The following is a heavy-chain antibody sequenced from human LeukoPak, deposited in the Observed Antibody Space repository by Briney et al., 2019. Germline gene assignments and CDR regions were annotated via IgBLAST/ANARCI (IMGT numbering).Heavy chain of an antibody. Sequence: GGSLRLSCAASGLTLSNSGMHWVRQAPGKGVEWVAAISYDGNNKYYADSVKGRFTISRDNSKNTLYLQMNSVRDEDTAVYYCARDIGGLDGDGLDYWGQGTLVTVSS. V-gene: IGHV3-30*03. D-gene: IGHD4-17*01. J-gene: IGHJ4*02. CDR2: ISYDGNNK. CDR3: ARDIGGLDGDGLDY. CDR1: GLTLSNSG.